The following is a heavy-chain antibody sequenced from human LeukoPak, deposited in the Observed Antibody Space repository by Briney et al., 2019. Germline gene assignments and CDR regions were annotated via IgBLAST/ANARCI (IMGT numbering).Heavy chain of an antibody. Sequence: PSETLSLTCTGSGGSISSYYWSWIRQAPGKGLEWIGYIYYGGSTNYNPSLKSRVTISVDTSKNQFSLKLSSVTAADTDVYYCARGQALYYDILTGYPLFDSWGQGTLVTVSS. CDR2: IYYGGST. D-gene: IGHD3-9*01. CDR3: ARGQALYYDILTGYPLFDS. J-gene: IGHJ4*02. V-gene: IGHV4-59*01. CDR1: GGSISSYY.